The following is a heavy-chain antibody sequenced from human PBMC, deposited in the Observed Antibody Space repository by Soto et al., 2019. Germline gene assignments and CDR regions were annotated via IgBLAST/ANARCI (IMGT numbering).Heavy chain of an antibody. CDR3: ARVKYCTNGVCFRWFAP. V-gene: IGHV4-59*01. Sequence: SETLSLTCTVSGDSISSYSWRWKRQPPGKGLEWMGYIEYSGSTNYNPSLKSRVTISVDTSKNQFSLKLSSVTAADTAVYYCARVKYCTNGVCFRWFAPWGQGTLVTVSS. D-gene: IGHD2-8*01. CDR2: IEYSGST. CDR1: GDSISSYS. J-gene: IGHJ5*02.